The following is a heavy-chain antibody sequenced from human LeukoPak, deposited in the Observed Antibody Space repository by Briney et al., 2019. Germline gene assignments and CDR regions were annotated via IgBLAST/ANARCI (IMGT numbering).Heavy chain of an antibody. V-gene: IGHV3-7*03. D-gene: IGHD5-18*01. CDR2: IKDDGSVK. Sequence: GGSLRLSCTASGLSFSSFWMSWVRQAPGKGLEWVANIKDDGSVKNHVDSLKGRFTISRDNAKNSLYLQMNSLRAEDTAVYYCARAKSDTAMVTLFDYWGQGTLVTVSS. CDR1: GLSFSSFW. J-gene: IGHJ4*02. CDR3: ARAKSDTAMVTLFDY.